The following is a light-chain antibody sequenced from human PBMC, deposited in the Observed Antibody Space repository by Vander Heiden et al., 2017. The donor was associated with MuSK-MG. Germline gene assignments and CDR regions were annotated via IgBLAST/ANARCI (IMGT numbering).Light chain of an antibody. CDR2: SNN. CDR3: AAWDDSLNGQGV. V-gene: IGLV1-44*01. CDR1: SSNLGSNT. J-gene: IGLJ3*02. Sequence: QSVLTQPPSASGTPGQRVTISCSGSSSNLGSNTGNWYQQLPGTAPKLLIYSNNQRHAGGPDRFSGSKSGTSASRAISGLQSEDEADDYCAAWDDSLNGQGVFGGGTKLTVL.